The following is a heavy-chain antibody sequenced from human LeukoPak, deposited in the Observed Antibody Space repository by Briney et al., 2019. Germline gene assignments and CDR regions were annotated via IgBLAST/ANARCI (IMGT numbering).Heavy chain of an antibody. CDR1: GGSISGSNW. Sequence: SGTLSLTCAVSGGSISGSNWWSWVRQPLGKGLEWIGEIYHSGSTNYDPSLKSRVTISVDKSKNQFSLKLSSVTAADTAVHYCARGSVTVADPAPFDYWGQGTLVTVSS. CDR3: ARGSVTVADPAPFDY. CDR2: IYHSGST. D-gene: IGHD6-19*01. V-gene: IGHV4-4*02. J-gene: IGHJ4*02.